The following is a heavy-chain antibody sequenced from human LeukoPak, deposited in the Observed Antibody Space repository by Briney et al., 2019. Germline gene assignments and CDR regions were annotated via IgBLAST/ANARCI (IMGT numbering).Heavy chain of an antibody. CDR3: ARDLRSGYYFPYYFDY. Sequence: PGGSLRLSCAASGFTFSSYAMHWVRQAPGKGLEWVAVISYDGSNKYYADSVKGRFTISRDNAENSLYLQMNSLRAEDTAVYYCARDLRSGYYFPYYFDYWGQGTLVTVSS. J-gene: IGHJ4*02. CDR1: GFTFSSYA. CDR2: ISYDGSNK. D-gene: IGHD3-22*01. V-gene: IGHV3-30-3*01.